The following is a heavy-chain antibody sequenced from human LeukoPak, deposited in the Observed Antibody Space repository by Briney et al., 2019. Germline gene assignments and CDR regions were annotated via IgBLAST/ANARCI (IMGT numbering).Heavy chain of an antibody. V-gene: IGHV3-66*01. J-gene: IGHJ4*02. CDR1: GFTVSRNY. D-gene: IGHD3-10*01. CDR3: AREALGGGGY. Sequence: GGSLRLSCAASGFTVSRNYMSWVRQAPGKGLEWVSIIYSSGSTYYADSVKGRFTISRDNSKNTLYLQMNSLRAEDTAVYHCAREALGGGGYWGQGTLVTVSS. CDR2: IYSSGST.